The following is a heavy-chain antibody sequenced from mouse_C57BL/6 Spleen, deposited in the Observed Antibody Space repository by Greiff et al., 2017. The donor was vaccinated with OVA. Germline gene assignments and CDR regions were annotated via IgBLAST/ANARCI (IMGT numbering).Heavy chain of an antibody. V-gene: IGHV1-53*01. CDR3: ARSAYYSNLYYAMDY. CDR2: INPSNGGT. J-gene: IGHJ4*01. Sequence: QVQLQQPGTELVKPGASVKLSCKASGYTFTSYWLHWVKQRPGQGLEWIGNINPSNGGTNYNEKFKSKATLTVDKSSSTAYMQLSSLTSEDSAVYYCARSAYYSNLYYAMDYWGQGTSVTVSS. CDR1: GYTFTSYW. D-gene: IGHD2-5*01.